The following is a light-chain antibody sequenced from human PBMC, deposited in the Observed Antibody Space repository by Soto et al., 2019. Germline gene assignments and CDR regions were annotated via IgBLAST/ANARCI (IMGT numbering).Light chain of an antibody. CDR1: SSDVANYNY. CDR2: DVT. Sequence: QSALTQPRSVSGSPGQSVTLSCTGTSSDVANYNYVSWYQHHPGKAPKLMIYDVTKRPSGVPDRFSGSKSGNTASLTISGLQAEDEAEYSCSSYTSGSALYVFGTGTKLTVL. CDR3: SSYTSGSALYV. V-gene: IGLV2-11*01. J-gene: IGLJ1*01.